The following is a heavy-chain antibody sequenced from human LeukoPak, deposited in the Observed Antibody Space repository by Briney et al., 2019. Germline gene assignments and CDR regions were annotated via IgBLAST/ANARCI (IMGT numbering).Heavy chain of an antibody. V-gene: IGHV3-66*04. J-gene: IGHJ3*02. CDR3: ARHYGRAMVRGLITRHDAFDI. CDR2: IFTAGGT. D-gene: IGHD3-10*01. Sequence: GWGLTLSCTASEFTVGRNYMSWVRPAPGKGLAWVSLIFTAGGTKYADSEKGRFTISRDDSKNTVYLQMKRLRDEDTAVYYCARHYGRAMVRGLITRHDAFDIWGHGTVVTVSS. CDR1: EFTVGRNY.